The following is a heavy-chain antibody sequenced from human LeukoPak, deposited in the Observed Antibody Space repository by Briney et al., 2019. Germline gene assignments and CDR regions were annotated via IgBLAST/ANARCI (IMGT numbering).Heavy chain of an antibody. D-gene: IGHD1-26*01. CDR1: GFTFSNAW. V-gene: IGHV3-53*01. CDR2: IYSGGST. CDR3: ARVEWELLVFDY. J-gene: IGHJ4*02. Sequence: GGSLRLSCAASGFTFSNAWMNWVRQAPGKGLEWVSVIYSGGSTYYADSVKGRFTISRDNSKNTLYLQMNSLRAEDTAVYYCARVEWELLVFDYWGQGTLVTVSS.